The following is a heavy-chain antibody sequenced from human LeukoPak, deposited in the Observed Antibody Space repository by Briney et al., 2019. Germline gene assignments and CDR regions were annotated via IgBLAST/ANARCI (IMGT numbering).Heavy chain of an antibody. CDR3: ASSDCSSTSCPRDAFDI. V-gene: IGHV3-48*01. J-gene: IGHJ3*02. CDR2: ISSSSSTI. CDR1: GFTFSSYS. D-gene: IGHD2-2*01. Sequence: GGSLRLSCAASGFTFSSYSMNWVRQAPGKGLEWVSYISSSSSTIYYADSVKGRFTISRDNVKKSLYLQMNSLRAEDTAVYYCASSDCSSTSCPRDAFDIWGQGTMVTVSS.